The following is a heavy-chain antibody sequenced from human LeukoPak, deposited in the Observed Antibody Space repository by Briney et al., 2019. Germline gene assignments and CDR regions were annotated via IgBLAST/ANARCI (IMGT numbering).Heavy chain of an antibody. D-gene: IGHD5-12*01. J-gene: IGHJ6*03. Sequence: PGGSLRLSCAASGFTFDDYTMHWVRQAPGKGLEWVSLISWDGGSTYYADSVKGRFTISRDNSKNSLYLQMNSLRTEDTALYYCAKDRYGGHDYYYYYYMDVWGKGTTATVSS. CDR2: ISWDGGST. CDR3: AKDRYGGHDYYYYYYMDV. V-gene: IGHV3-43*01. CDR1: GFTFDDYT.